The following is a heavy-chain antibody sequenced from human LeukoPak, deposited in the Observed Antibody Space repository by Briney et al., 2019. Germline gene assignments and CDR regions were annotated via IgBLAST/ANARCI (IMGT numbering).Heavy chain of an antibody. Sequence: ASVKVSCKASGFTFTSSAVQWVRQARGQRLEWIGWIVVGSGNTNYAQKFQERVTITRDMSTSTAYMELSSLRSEDTAVYYCAALTAARPHEALGPIFDYWGQGTLVTVSS. CDR1: GFTFTSSA. V-gene: IGHV1-58*01. CDR3: AALTAARPHEALGPIFDY. D-gene: IGHD6-6*01. CDR2: IVVGSGNT. J-gene: IGHJ4*02.